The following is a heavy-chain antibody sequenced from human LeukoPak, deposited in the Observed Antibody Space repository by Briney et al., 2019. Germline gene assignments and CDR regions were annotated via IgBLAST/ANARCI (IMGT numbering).Heavy chain of an antibody. J-gene: IGHJ4*02. CDR3: ARGILVTVYAAFDY. CDR1: GGSFSGYY. Sequence: SETLSLTCAVYGGSFSGYYWTWIRQSPGMGLEWIGEIIHSGSTNYNPSLTSRVTISVDTSKNQFSLELSSVTAADTAVYYCARGILVTVYAAFDYWGQGTLVTVSS. D-gene: IGHD2-8*01. V-gene: IGHV4-34*01. CDR2: IIHSGST.